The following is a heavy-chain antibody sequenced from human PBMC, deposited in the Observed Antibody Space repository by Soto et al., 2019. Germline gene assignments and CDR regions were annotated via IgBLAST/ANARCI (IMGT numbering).Heavy chain of an antibody. CDR1: GFSLSAYW. V-gene: IGHV3-74*01. J-gene: IGHJ5*02. CDR2: IDTYGSAT. Sequence: GGSLRLSCAASGFSLSAYWMHWVRQAPGKGLAWVSRIDTYGSATKYADSVEGRFSISRDSARNTLYLQMNGLRVDDTAVYYCARVGPYDSSGWWFDPWGQGTLVTVSS. D-gene: IGHD3-10*01. CDR3: ARVGPYDSSGWWFDP.